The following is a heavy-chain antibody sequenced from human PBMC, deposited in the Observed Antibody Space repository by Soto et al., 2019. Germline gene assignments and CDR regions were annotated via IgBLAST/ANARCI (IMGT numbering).Heavy chain of an antibody. CDR2: IYSSGGT. CDR1: GGSISNYY. J-gene: IGHJ4*02. CDR3: ARRGFFDN. Sequence: SETLSLTCTVSGGSISNYYWAWIRQPPEKTLEWIGHIYSSGGTNYNPSLKSRVTISIDMSKNQFSLKLTSVTAADTAVYYCARRGFFDNWGQGTLVTVSS. V-gene: IGHV4-4*09. D-gene: IGHD3-10*01.